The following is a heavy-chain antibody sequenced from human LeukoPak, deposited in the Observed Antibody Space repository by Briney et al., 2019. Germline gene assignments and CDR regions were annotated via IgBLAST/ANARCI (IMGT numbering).Heavy chain of an antibody. CDR1: GFTFSNAW. Sequence: PGGSLRLSCAASGFTFSNAWMNWVRQAPGKGLEWVGRIERKTDGGTTDYAAPVKGRFTISRDDSKNTLYLQMNSLKTEDTAVYYCVSLSGSYYIAYNWFDPWGQGTLVTVSS. D-gene: IGHD1-26*01. V-gene: IGHV3-15*04. CDR3: VSLSGSYYIAYNWFDP. J-gene: IGHJ5*02. CDR2: IERKTDGGTT.